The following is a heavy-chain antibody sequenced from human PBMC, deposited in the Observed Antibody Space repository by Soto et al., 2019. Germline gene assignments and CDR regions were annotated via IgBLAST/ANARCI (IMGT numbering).Heavy chain of an antibody. J-gene: IGHJ6*03. Sequence: GGSLRLSCAASGFTFSSGWMHWVRQAPGKGLVWVSRINSDGSSTSYADSVKGRFTISRDNAKNTLYLQMNSLRAEDTAVYYCAKAVRQQLTSLYYYYMDVWGNGTTVTVSS. CDR1: GFTFSSGW. CDR3: AKAVRQQLTSLYYYYMDV. V-gene: IGHV3-74*01. CDR2: INSDGSST. D-gene: IGHD6-13*01.